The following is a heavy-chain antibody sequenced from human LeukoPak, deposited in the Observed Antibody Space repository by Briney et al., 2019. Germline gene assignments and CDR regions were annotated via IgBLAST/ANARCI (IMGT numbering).Heavy chain of an antibody. D-gene: IGHD1/OR15-1a*01. Sequence: ASVKVSCKASGGTFSSYAISWVRQAPGQGLEWMGGIIPIFGTANYAQKFQGRVTITTDESTSTAYMELSSLRSEDTAVYYCASLYGTLIRRPYAFDIWGQGTMVTVSS. J-gene: IGHJ3*02. CDR2: IIPIFGTA. CDR3: ASLYGTLIRRPYAFDI. V-gene: IGHV1-69*05. CDR1: GGTFSSYA.